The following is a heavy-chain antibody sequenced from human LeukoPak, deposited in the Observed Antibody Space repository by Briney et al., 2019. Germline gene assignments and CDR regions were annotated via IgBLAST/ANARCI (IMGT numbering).Heavy chain of an antibody. Sequence: GGSLRLSCAASGFTFSRYWMSWVRQAPGKGLEWVANIKQDGSEKDYVDSVKGRFTISRDNAKNSLYLQMNSLRAEDTALYYCARVGTHYYDSSGYYYFDYWGQGTLVTVSS. D-gene: IGHD3-22*01. J-gene: IGHJ4*02. CDR2: IKQDGSEK. V-gene: IGHV3-7*03. CDR3: ARVGTHYYDSSGYYYFDY. CDR1: GFTFSRYW.